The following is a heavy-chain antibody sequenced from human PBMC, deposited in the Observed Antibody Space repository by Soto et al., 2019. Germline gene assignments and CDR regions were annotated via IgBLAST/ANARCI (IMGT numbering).Heavy chain of an antibody. CDR2: INSDGSST. CDR3: ARVQIGGGNSHDY. D-gene: IGHD3-16*01. CDR1: GFTFSSYW. J-gene: IGHJ4*02. V-gene: IGHV3-74*01. Sequence: GGSLRLSCAASGFTFSSYWMHWVRQAPGKGLVWVSRINSDGSSTSYADSVKGRFTISRDNAKTSLYLQMNSLRAEDMAVYYCARVQIGGGNSHDYWGQGTLVTVSS.